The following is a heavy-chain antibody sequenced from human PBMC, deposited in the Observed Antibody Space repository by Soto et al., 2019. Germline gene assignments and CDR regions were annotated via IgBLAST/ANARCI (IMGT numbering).Heavy chain of an antibody. Sequence: QVQLVQSGAEVKKPGASVKVSCKVSGYTLTELSMHWVRQAPGKGLEWMGGFDPEDGETIYAQKFQGRVTMTEDTSTGSVYMGLSSLRYEDTAVYYCATSREGDCSSTICPKGNCFDPWGQGTLVTVSS. D-gene: IGHD2-2*01. J-gene: IGHJ5*02. V-gene: IGHV1-24*01. CDR3: ATSREGDCSSTICPKGNCFDP. CDR2: FDPEDGET. CDR1: GYTLTELS.